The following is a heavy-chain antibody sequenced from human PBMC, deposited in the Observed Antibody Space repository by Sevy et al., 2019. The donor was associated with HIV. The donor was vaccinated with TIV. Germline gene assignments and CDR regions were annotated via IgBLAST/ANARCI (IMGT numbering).Heavy chain of an antibody. J-gene: IGHJ5*02. D-gene: IGHD3-3*01. V-gene: IGHV3-23*01. Sequence: GGSLRLSCVASGFRFSAFGMAWVRQAAGGGLEWVSGINGGGGSTYYRNSVKGRFTVSRDNSKNTVYLQMNSLRADDTAVYYCAKSPYYDFWSHNYNNWFDPWGQGTLVTVSS. CDR3: AKSPYYDFWSHNYNNWFDP. CDR1: GFRFSAFG. CDR2: INGGGGST.